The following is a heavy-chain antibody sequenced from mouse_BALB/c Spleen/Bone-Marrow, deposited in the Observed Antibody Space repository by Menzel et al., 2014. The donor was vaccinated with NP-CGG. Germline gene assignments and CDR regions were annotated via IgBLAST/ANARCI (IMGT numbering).Heavy chain of an antibody. D-gene: IGHD1-2*01. Sequence: ASRVDFSRYWMSWVRQAPGKGLEWIGEINPDSNTINYTPSLKDKFIISRDNAKNTLYLQMSKVRSEDTALYYCARLGYYGSFAYWGQGTLVTVSA. V-gene: IGHV4-1*02. J-gene: IGHJ3*01. CDR1: RVDFSRYW. CDR2: INPDSNTI. CDR3: ARLGYYGSFAY.